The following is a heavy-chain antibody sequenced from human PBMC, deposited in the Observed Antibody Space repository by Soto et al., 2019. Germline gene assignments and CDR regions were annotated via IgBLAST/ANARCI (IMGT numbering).Heavy chain of an antibody. D-gene: IGHD3-22*01. CDR1: GYTLTELS. J-gene: IGHJ4*02. Sequence: GXSVKVSFNVTGYTLTELSMHLLRHSPGKGLEWMGGFDPEDGETIYAQKFQGRVTMTEDTSTDTAYMELSSLRSEDTAVYYCAVDMISPISNTYYFDYWGQGTLVTVSS. V-gene: IGHV1-24*01. CDR3: AVDMISPISNTYYFDY. CDR2: FDPEDGET.